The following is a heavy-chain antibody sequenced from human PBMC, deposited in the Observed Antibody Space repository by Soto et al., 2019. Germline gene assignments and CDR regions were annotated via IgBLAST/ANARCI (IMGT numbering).Heavy chain of an antibody. D-gene: IGHD6-13*01. CDR2: INHSGST. CDR3: ARVFAVAAAGMEHFDY. CDR1: GGSFSGYY. Sequence: SETLSLTCAVYGGSFSGYYWSWIHQPPGKGLEWIGEINHSGSTNYNPSLKSRVTISVDTSKNQFSLKLSSVTAADTAVYYCARVFAVAAAGMEHFDYWGQGTLVTVSS. J-gene: IGHJ4*02. V-gene: IGHV4-34*01.